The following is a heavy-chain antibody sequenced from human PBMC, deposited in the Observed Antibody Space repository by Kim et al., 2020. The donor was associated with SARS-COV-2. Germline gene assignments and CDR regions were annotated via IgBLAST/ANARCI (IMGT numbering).Heavy chain of an antibody. CDR2: IYYSGST. Sequence: SETLSLTCTVSGGSISSGDYYWSWIRQPPGKGLEWIGYIYYSGSTYYNPSLKSRVTISVDTSKNQFSLKLSSVTAADTAVYYCARDHFTVTSTYGMDVWGQGTTVTVSS. V-gene: IGHV4-30-4*01. CDR1: GGSISSGDYY. J-gene: IGHJ6*02. CDR3: ARDHFTVTSTYGMDV. D-gene: IGHD4-17*01.